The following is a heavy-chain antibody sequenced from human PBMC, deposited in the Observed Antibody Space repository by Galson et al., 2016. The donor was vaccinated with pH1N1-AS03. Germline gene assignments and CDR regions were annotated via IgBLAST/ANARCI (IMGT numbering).Heavy chain of an antibody. CDR2: IFYSGST. J-gene: IGHJ6*02. CDR1: GGSMRNHY. D-gene: IGHD6-19*01. CDR3: ARDYGSGWSETHYYGMDA. V-gene: IGHV4-59*11. Sequence: TLSLTCSVSGGSMRNHYWSWIRQPPGKGLEWIGYIFYSGSTNYNPSLKSRVTISVDTSKNQFSLKLSSVTAADTAVYYCARDYGSGWSETHYYGMDAWGQGTTVTVSS.